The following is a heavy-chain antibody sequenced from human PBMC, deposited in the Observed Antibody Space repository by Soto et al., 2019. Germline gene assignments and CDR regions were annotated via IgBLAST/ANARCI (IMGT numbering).Heavy chain of an antibody. CDR3: ARDLGFGLSDY. V-gene: IGHV1-3*01. CDR1: GCIFSNYT. CDR2: INAGNGNT. Sequence: ASVKVSCLASGCIFSNYTIRWVREAQGQRLEWMGWINAGNGNTKYAQKFQGRVTITRDTSASTAYMELSGLRSEDTAVYSCARDLGFGLSDYWGQGTLVTVSS. J-gene: IGHJ4*02. D-gene: IGHD3-10*01.